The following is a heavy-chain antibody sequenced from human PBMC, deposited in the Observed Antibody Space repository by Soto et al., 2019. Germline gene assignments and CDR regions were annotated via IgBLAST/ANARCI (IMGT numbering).Heavy chain of an antibody. CDR1: GYTFTSYA. V-gene: IGHV1-8*01. D-gene: IGHD3-22*01. Sequence: ASLKVSCKASGYTFTSYAINWVRQATGQGLEWMGWMNPNSGNTGYAQKFQGGVTMTRNTSISTAYMELSSLRSEDTAVYYCARRPYYYDSSGYYLDAFDIWGQGTRVTVS. J-gene: IGHJ3*02. CDR3: ARRPYYYDSSGYYLDAFDI. CDR2: MNPNSGNT.